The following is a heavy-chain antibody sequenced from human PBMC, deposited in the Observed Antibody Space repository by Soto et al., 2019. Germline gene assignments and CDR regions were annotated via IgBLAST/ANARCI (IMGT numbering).Heavy chain of an antibody. CDR2: IYYSGST. Sequence: QVQLQESGPGLVKPSETLSLTCTVSGGSISSYYWSWIRQPPGKGLEWIGYIYYSGSTNYNPSLKSRVTISVDTSKNQFSLKLSSLTAADTAVYYCASGDYVWGSYHYFDYWGQGTLVTVSS. J-gene: IGHJ4*02. CDR1: GGSISSYY. CDR3: ASGDYVWGSYHYFDY. D-gene: IGHD3-16*02. V-gene: IGHV4-59*01.